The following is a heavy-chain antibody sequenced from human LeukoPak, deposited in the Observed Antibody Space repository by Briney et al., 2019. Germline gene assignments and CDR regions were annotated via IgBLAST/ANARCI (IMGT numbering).Heavy chain of an antibody. CDR2: INTQGTYT. D-gene: IGHD2-15*01. J-gene: IGHJ4*02. CDR1: GITFSSYW. V-gene: IGHV3-74*01. Sequence: PGRSLRLPCAVSGITFSSYWMHWVRHDPGRGLLWVSRINTQGTYTNYADSVKGRFTISRDNAKNTLYLQMSSLRADDTAVYYCVIDLGDYNDFWGQGTLVSVSS. CDR3: VIDLGDYNDF.